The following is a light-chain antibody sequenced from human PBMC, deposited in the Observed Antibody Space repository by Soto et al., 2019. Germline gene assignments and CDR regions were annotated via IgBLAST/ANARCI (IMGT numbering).Light chain of an antibody. CDR2: DVS. CDR1: SSDVGGYNY. J-gene: IGLJ3*02. V-gene: IGLV2-14*01. CDR3: SSYTSSSNLGV. Sequence: QSALTQPASVSGSPGQSITISCTGTSSDVGGYNYVSWYQQHPGKAPKLMIYDVSNRPSGVSNRFSGSKSGNTASLTISGLQAEDEADYYCSSYTSSSNLGVCGGGTQLTVL.